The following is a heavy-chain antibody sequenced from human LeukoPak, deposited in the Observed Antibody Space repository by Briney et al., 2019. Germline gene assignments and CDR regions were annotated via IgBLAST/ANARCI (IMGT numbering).Heavy chain of an antibody. CDR1: GFTFGSYW. D-gene: IGHD3-10*01. Sequence: PGGSLRLSCAASGFTFGSYWMHWVRQAPGKGLEWVSGISRNSGSIGYADSVKGRFTISRDNAKNSLYLQMNSLRAEDTAVYYCARGSRAITMVRGVIINLFDIWGQGTMVTVSP. CDR3: ARGSRAITMVRGVIINLFDI. J-gene: IGHJ3*02. CDR2: ISRNSGSI. V-gene: IGHV3-74*01.